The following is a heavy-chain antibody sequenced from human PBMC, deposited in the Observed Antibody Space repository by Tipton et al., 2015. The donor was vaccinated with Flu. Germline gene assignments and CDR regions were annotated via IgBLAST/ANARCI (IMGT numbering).Heavy chain of an antibody. D-gene: IGHD3-16*01. V-gene: IGHV4-59*01. Sequence: TLSLTCTVSGGSLSYYYWNWIRQPPGKGLEWIGFSYYSGSTAYNPALKSRVTISVDTSRNQFSLNLKSVTAADTAGYYCARDHGGNWFASWGQGTLVTVSS. CDR1: GGSLSYYY. J-gene: IGHJ5*01. CDR2: SYYSGST. CDR3: ARDHGGNWFAS.